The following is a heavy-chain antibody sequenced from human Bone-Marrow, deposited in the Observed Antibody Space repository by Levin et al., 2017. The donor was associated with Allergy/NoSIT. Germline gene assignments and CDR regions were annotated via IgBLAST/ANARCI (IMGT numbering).Heavy chain of an antibody. Sequence: GGSLRLSCAASGFTFSSYGMHWVRQAPGKGLEWVAVISYDGSNKYYADSVKGRFTISRDNSKNTLYLQMNSLRAEDTAVYYCAKGPLVGANLAGGEFDYWGQGTLVTVSS. CDR2: ISYDGSNK. D-gene: IGHD1-26*01. CDR3: AKGPLVGANLAGGEFDY. V-gene: IGHV3-30*18. CDR1: GFTFSSYG. J-gene: IGHJ4*02.